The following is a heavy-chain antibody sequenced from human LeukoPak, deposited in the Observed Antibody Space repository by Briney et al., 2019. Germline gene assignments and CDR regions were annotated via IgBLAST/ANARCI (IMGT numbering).Heavy chain of an antibody. D-gene: IGHD3-22*01. CDR1: GFTFSSYG. CDR3: AKDRLGYDSSGYYFGLDY. V-gene: IGHV3-30*18. Sequence: GGSLRLSCAASGFTFSSYGMHWVRQAPGKGLEWVAVISYDGSNKYYADSVKGRFTISRDNSKNTLCLQMNSLRAEDTAVYYCAKDRLGYDSSGYYFGLDYWGQGTLVTVSS. J-gene: IGHJ4*02. CDR2: ISYDGSNK.